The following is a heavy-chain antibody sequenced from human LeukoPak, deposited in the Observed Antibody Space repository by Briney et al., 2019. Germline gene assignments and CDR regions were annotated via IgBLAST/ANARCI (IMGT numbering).Heavy chain of an antibody. CDR1: GYSFTSYW. V-gene: IGHV5-51*01. CDR2: IYPGDSDT. Sequence: GESLKISCKGSGYSFTSYWIGWVRQMPGKGLEWMGIIYPGDSDTRYSPSFQGQVTISADKSISTAYLQWSSLKASGTAMYYCARHDSSGYYWGHFDYWGQGTLVTVSS. D-gene: IGHD3-22*01. J-gene: IGHJ4*02. CDR3: ARHDSSGYYWGHFDY.